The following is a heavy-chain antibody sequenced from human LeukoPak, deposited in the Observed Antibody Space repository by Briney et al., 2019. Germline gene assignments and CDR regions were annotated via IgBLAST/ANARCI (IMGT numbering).Heavy chain of an antibody. CDR1: GYTFTGYY. CDR2: INPNSGGT. V-gene: IGHV1-2*02. CDR3: AINARLIAAAGYDAFDI. D-gene: IGHD6-13*01. J-gene: IGHJ3*02. Sequence: ASVKVSCKASGYTFTGYYMHWVRQAPGQGLEWMGWINPNSGGTNYAQKFQGRATMTRDTSISTAYMELSRLRSDDTAVYYCAINARLIAAAGYDAFDIWGQGTMVTVSS.